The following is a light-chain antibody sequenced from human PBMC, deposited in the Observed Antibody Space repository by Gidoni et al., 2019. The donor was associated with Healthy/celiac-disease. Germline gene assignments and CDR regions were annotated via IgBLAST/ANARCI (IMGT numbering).Light chain of an antibody. V-gene: IGKV2-28*01. J-gene: IGKJ3*01. CDR3: MQALQTPFT. CDR2: LGS. Sequence: DIVMTQSPLSLPVTPGEPASISCRSSQSLLHSNGYNYLDWYLQKPGQSPQLLIYLGSNRASGVPDRFSGSGSGTDFTLKISRVEAEDVGVYDCMQALQTPFTFXPGTKVDIK. CDR1: QSLLHSNGYNY.